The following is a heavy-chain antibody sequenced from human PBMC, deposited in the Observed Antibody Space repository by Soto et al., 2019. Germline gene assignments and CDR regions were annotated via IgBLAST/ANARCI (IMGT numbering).Heavy chain of an antibody. Sequence: GGSLRLSCAASGFTFSSYSMNWVRQAPGKGLEWVSSISSSSSYIYYADSVKGRFTISRDNAKNSLYLQMNSLRAEDTAVYYCARALDCSSTSCPYYYYMDVWGKGTTVTVSS. CDR1: GFTFSSYS. D-gene: IGHD2-2*01. J-gene: IGHJ6*03. CDR3: ARALDCSSTSCPYYYYMDV. CDR2: ISSSSSYI. V-gene: IGHV3-21*01.